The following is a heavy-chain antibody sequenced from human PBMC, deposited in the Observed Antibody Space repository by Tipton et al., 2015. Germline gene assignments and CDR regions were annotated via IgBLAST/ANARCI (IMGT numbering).Heavy chain of an antibody. CDR3: ARRRPYSSSGADYFDY. J-gene: IGHJ4*02. V-gene: IGHV6-1*01. CDR1: GDSVSSNTAA. CDR2: TYYRSNWNN. Sequence: GLVKPSQTLSLTCAISGDSVSSNTAAWHWIRQSPSRGLEWLGRTYYRSNWNNDYAVSVKSRITITPDTSKNQFTLHLNSVTPDDTAMYYCARRRPYSSSGADYFDYWGQGTLVTVSS. D-gene: IGHD6-6*01.